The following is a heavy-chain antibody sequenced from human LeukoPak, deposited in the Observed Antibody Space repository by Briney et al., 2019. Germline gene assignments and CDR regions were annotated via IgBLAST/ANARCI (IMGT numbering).Heavy chain of an antibody. D-gene: IGHD3-9*01. CDR2: IYGGGDT. CDR3: AKDPSRAYDILTGPFDY. V-gene: IGHV3-53*01. J-gene: IGHJ4*02. Sequence: GGSLRLSCAASGFSVNNNYVNWVRQAPGKGLEWVSIIYGGGDTSYADSVKGRFTISRDNSKNTLYLQMNSLRAEDTAVYYCAKDPSRAYDILTGPFDYWGQGTLVTVSS. CDR1: GFSVNNNY.